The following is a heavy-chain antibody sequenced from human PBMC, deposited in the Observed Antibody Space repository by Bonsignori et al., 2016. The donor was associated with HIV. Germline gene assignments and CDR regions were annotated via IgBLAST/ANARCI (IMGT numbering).Heavy chain of an antibody. Sequence: WIRQPPGKGLEWVSAISGSGGSTYYADSVKGRFTISRDNSKNTLYLQMNSLRAEDTAVYYCAKDKRYSSGQFDYWGQGTLVTVSS. CDR2: ISGSGGST. V-gene: IGHV3-23*01. D-gene: IGHD6-19*01. J-gene: IGHJ4*02. CDR3: AKDKRYSSGQFDY.